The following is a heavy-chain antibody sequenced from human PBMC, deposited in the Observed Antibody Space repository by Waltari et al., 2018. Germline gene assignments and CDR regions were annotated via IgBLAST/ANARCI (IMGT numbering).Heavy chain of an antibody. V-gene: IGHV3-21*01. J-gene: IGHJ4*02. CDR1: GFRFKTYI. Sequence: EVQLVESGGGLVKPGGSLRLSCASSGFRFKTYILHWSRQAPGKGLEWLSSIYTSTNGFIYYAESVRGRFSVSRDNAMNSLYLEMNSLRAEDTAVYYCARSYDTSSPFDYWGQGTLVTVS. D-gene: IGHD6-6*01. CDR3: ARSYDTSSPFDY. CDR2: IYTSTNGFI.